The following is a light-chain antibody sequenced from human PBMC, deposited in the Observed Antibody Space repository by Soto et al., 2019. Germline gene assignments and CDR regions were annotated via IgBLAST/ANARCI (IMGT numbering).Light chain of an antibody. CDR3: RQGHNWLS. Sequence: VMTQSPATLSVSPGARATLSCRPSEGVSSHFAWYQQQPGQAPRLLMYDASTRATGIPASFSGSGSGTEFTLTIRSLQSEDAAVYDCRQGHNWLSFGRGSKLEIK. V-gene: IGKV3-15*01. CDR1: EGVSSH. CDR2: DAS. J-gene: IGKJ2*03.